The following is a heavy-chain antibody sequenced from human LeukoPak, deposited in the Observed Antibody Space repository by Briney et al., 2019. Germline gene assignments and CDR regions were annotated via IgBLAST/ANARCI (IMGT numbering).Heavy chain of an antibody. CDR1: GFTFSSYW. CDR2: IKQDGSEK. D-gene: IGHD1-26*01. CDR3: ARGAGYSREVNYYYYMDV. Sequence: GGSLRLSCAASGFTFSSYWMSWVRQAPGKGLEWVANIKQDGSEKYYVDSVKGRFTISRDNAKNSLYLQMNSLRAEDTAVYYCARGAGYSREVNYYYYMDVWGKGTTVTVSS. J-gene: IGHJ6*03. V-gene: IGHV3-7*01.